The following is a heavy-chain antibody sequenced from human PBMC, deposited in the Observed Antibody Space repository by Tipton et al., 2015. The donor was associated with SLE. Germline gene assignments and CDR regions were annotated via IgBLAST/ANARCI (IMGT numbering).Heavy chain of an antibody. Sequence: TLSLTCAVYGGSFSGYYWIWIRQPPGTGLEWIGEINPSGRPNYNPSLKSRVTISVDTSKNQFSLKVSSVTAAGTAVYYCARDYGDYVWAFDIWGQGTMVTVSS. D-gene: IGHD4-17*01. CDR1: GGSFSGYY. V-gene: IGHV4-34*01. J-gene: IGHJ3*02. CDR2: INPSGRP. CDR3: ARDYGDYVWAFDI.